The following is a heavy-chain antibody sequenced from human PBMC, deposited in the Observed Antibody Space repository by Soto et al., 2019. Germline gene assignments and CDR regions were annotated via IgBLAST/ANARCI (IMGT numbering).Heavy chain of an antibody. D-gene: IGHD3-3*01. J-gene: IGHJ4*02. CDR2: FDPEDGET. CDR3: ATVRFLEWLSTLYYFDY. V-gene: IGHV1-24*01. Sequence: ASVKVSCKVSGYTLTELSMHWVRQAPGKGLEWMGGFDPEDGETIYAQKFQGRVTMTEDTSTDTAYMELSSLRSEDTAVYYCATVRFLEWLSTLYYFDYWGQGTLVTVSS. CDR1: GYTLTELS.